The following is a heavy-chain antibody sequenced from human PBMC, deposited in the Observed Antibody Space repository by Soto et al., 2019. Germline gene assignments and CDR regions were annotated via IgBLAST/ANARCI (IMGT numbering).Heavy chain of an antibody. CDR3: GRLEGLATISYYFDY. J-gene: IGHJ4*02. Sequence: QLQLQESGPGLVKPSETLSLTCTVSGGSVSSRSYYWGWVRQPPGKGLEWIGSVYYSGSTYYNPSLESRVTLYVDKSKNQFSLKLMSLSAADTAVYYCGRLEGLATISYYFDYWGQGALVTVSS. D-gene: IGHD3-9*01. CDR2: VYYSGST. CDR1: GGSVSSRSYY. V-gene: IGHV4-39*01.